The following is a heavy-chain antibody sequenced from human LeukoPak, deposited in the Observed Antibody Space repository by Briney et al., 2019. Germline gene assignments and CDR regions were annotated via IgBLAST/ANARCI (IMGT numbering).Heavy chain of an antibody. Sequence: PGGSLRLSCAASGFTFSSYAMSWVRQAPGKGLEWVSAISGSGGSTYYADSVKGRFTISRDSAKNSLYLQMNSLRAEDTALYYCARGVGSSWVDYDYWGQGNLVTVSS. J-gene: IGHJ4*02. CDR3: ARGVGSSWVDYDY. V-gene: IGHV3-23*01. D-gene: IGHD6-13*01. CDR1: GFTFSSYA. CDR2: ISGSGGST.